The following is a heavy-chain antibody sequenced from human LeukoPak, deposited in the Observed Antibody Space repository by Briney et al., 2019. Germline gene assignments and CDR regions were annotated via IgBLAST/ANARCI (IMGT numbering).Heavy chain of an antibody. CDR2: IYYSGST. CDR3: AGGIAAAGTGWFDP. D-gene: IGHD6-13*01. V-gene: IGHV4-39*01. Sequence: SETLSLTCTVSGGSINSRSYCWGWIRQPPGKGLEWIGSIYYSGSTYYNPPLKSRVTISVDTSKNQFSLKLSSVTAADTAVYYCAGGIAAAGTGWFDPWGQGTLVTVSS. J-gene: IGHJ5*02. CDR1: GGSINSRSYC.